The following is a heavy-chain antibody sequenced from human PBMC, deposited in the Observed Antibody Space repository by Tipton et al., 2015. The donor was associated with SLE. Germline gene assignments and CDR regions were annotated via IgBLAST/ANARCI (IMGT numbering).Heavy chain of an antibody. V-gene: IGHV4-38-2*02. Sequence: TLSLTCTVSGYSISSGYYWGWIRQPPGKGLEWIGSIYHSGSTYYNPSLKSRVTISVDTSKNQFSLKLSFVTAADTAVYYCARRVGATPSGYFDLWGRGTLVTVSS. CDR2: IYHSGST. J-gene: IGHJ2*01. CDR1: GYSISSGYY. D-gene: IGHD1-26*01. CDR3: ARRVGATPSGYFDL.